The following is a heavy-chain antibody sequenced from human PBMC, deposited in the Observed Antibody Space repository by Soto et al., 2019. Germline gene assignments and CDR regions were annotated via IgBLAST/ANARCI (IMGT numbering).Heavy chain of an antibody. CDR2: IYYSGST. V-gene: IGHV4-59*08. CDR1: GGSISSYY. Sequence: PSETLSLTCTVSGGSISSYYWSWIRQPPGKGLEWIGYIYYSGSTSYNPSLKSRVTISVDTSKNQFSLKLSSVTAADTAVYYCASLRTSWDRYTGRYYFDYWGQGTLVTVSS. J-gene: IGHJ4*02. D-gene: IGHD3-16*02. CDR3: ASLRTSWDRYTGRYYFDY.